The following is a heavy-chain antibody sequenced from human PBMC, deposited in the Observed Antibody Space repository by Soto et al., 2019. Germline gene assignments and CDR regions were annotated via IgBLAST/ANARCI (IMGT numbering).Heavy chain of an antibody. V-gene: IGHV3-11*05. D-gene: IGHD3-10*01. J-gene: IGHJ6*02. Sequence: APGRGLEWVSYISSRSSYTKYADSVKGRFTISRDNAKNSLYLQMNSLRAEDTAVYYCARERRGSGRYYNYYYYGMDVWGQGTTVTVSS. CDR3: ARERRGSGRYYNYYYYGMDV. CDR2: ISSRSSYT.